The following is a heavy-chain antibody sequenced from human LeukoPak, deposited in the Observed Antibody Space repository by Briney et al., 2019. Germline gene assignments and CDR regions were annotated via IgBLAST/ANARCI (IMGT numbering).Heavy chain of an antibody. CDR1: GFTFGDYG. Sequence: GGSLRLSCTTSGFTFGDYGLSWFRQAPGKGLEWVSFIRSQGYGETTEYAASVKDRFIISRDDSKGIAYLQMNSLTPEDTGVYYCTTEDRGNFDYWGQGTLVTVSS. D-gene: IGHD1-14*01. CDR3: TTEDRGNFDY. J-gene: IGHJ4*02. V-gene: IGHV3-49*03. CDR2: IRSQGYGETT.